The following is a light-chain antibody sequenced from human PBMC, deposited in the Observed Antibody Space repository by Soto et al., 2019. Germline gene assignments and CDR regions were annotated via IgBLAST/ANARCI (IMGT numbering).Light chain of an antibody. J-gene: IGLJ3*02. Sequence: QSVLTQPPSASGTPGQTVTISCSGSSSNIGNNDVSLYQQLPGTAPNLLINNNNHRPSGVPDRFSVSKSGTSASLAISGLQSEDEADDYCASWDDSLNARGVFGGGTKLTVL. CDR2: NNN. CDR1: SSNIGNND. CDR3: ASWDDSLNARGV. V-gene: IGLV1-44*01.